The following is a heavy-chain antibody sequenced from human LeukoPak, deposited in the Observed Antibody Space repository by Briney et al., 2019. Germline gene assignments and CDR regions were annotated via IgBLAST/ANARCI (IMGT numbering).Heavy chain of an antibody. Sequence: GGSLRLSCAASGFTFSHYGMHWVRQAPGKGLQWVAFIRYDGSNEFYADSVKGRFTISRDNPKNTLYLQMNSLRVEDTAVYYCARTPRGGVTAIYWGQGTLVTVSS. J-gene: IGHJ4*02. D-gene: IGHD2-21*02. CDR1: GFTFSHYG. CDR2: IRYDGSNE. V-gene: IGHV3-30*02. CDR3: ARTPRGGVTAIY.